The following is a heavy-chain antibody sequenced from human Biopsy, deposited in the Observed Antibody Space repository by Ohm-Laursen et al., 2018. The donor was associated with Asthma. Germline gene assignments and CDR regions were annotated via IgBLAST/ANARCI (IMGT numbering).Heavy chain of an antibody. V-gene: IGHV4-39*01. CDR3: AGRITIFGVVQKDHGMDA. CDR1: GGSMTPTSHY. J-gene: IGHJ6*02. D-gene: IGHD3-3*01. CDR2: ISYGGKT. Sequence: PSDTLSLTCTVSGGSMTPTSHYWDWIRQAPGKGLEWIGYISYGGKTSYNPSLKNRVTISRDTSKNQFSLRLTSVTAADTAVYFCAGRITIFGVVQKDHGMDAWGQGTTVSVSS.